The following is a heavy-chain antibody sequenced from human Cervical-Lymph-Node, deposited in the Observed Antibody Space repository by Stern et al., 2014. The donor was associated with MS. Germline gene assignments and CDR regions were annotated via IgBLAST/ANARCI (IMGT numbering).Heavy chain of an antibody. CDR1: GFTFSSYA. CDR2: ISYDGSNK. CDR3: ARDLDSSWYFDY. D-gene: IGHD6-13*01. J-gene: IGHJ4*02. Sequence: VQLVQSGGGVVQPGRSLRLSCAASGFTFSSYAMHWVRQAPGKGLEWVAVISYDGSNKYYADSVKGRFTISRDNSKNTLYLQMNSLRAEDTAVYYCARDLDSSWYFDYWGQGTLVTVSS. V-gene: IGHV3-30-3*01.